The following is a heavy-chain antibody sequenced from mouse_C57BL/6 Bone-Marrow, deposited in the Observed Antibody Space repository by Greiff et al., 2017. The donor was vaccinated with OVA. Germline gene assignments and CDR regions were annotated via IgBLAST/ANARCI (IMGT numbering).Heavy chain of an antibody. J-gene: IGHJ4*01. CDR2: IYPGDGDP. CDR3: ARSRLLLRFYAMDY. V-gene: IGHV1-82*01. D-gene: IGHD1-1*01. CDR1: GYAFSSSW. Sequence: QVQLQQSGPELVKPGASVKISCKASGYAFSSSWMNWVKQRPGKGLEWIGRIYPGDGDPNYNGKLKGKATLTADKASSTASMQLSSLTTEDSAVYFCARSRLLLRFYAMDYWGQGTSVTVSS.